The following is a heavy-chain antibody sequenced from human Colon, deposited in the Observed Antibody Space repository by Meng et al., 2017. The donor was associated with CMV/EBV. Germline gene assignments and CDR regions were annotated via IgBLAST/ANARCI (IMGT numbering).Heavy chain of an antibody. CDR3: ARATKSSCWEVLDY. V-gene: IGHV4-34*01. J-gene: IGHJ4*01. CDR1: GESFSGYY. Sequence: QVQLQQWGAGLLKPSETLSLTCAVYGESFSGYYWPWIRQPPGRGLEWIGESYYTGSTNYSPSLKSRVTISLDTSKNQFSLKLNSVTAADTAVYYCARATKSSCWEVLDYWGHGTLVTVFS. CDR2: SYYTGST. D-gene: IGHD2-2*01.